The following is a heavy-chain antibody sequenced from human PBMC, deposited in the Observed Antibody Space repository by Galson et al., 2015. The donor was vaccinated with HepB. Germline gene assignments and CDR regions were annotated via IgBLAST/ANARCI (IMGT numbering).Heavy chain of an antibody. CDR3: AKEVQRVAEFEESFDI. D-gene: IGHD1-14*01. Sequence: SLRLSCAASGFTFSTYAMTWVRRAPGKGLEWITAISGSGGTTYYADSVKGRFTISRDNSKNTLYLQMNSLRAEDTAVCYCAKEVQRVAEFEESFDIWGQGTMVTVSS. CDR2: ISGSGGTT. V-gene: IGHV3-23*01. CDR1: GFTFSTYA. J-gene: IGHJ3*02.